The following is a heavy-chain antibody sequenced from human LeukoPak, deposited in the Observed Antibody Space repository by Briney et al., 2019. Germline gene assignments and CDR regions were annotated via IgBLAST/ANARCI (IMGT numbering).Heavy chain of an antibody. CDR3: ARDPTLGIAVAGTHWFDP. D-gene: IGHD6-19*01. V-gene: IGHV1-2*02. Sequence: ASVKVSCKASGYTFTGYYMHWVRQAPGQGLEWMGWISPNSGGTNYAQKFQGRVTMTRDTSISTAYMELSRLRSDDTAVYYCARDPTLGIAVAGTHWFDPWGQGTLVTVSS. CDR2: ISPNSGGT. J-gene: IGHJ5*02. CDR1: GYTFTGYY.